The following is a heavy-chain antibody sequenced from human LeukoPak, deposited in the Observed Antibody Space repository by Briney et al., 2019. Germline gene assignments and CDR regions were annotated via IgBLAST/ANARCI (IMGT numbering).Heavy chain of an antibody. V-gene: IGHV1-2*06. J-gene: IGHJ4*02. CDR1: GYTFTGYY. CDR2: INPNSGGT. CDR3: AREFVGYDFWSGYYSPDY. Sequence: ASVKVSCKASGYTFTGYYMQWVRQAPGQGLEWMGRINPNSGGTNYAQKFQGRVTMTRDTSISTAYMELSRLRSDDTAVYYCAREFVGYDFWSGYYSPDYWGQGTLVTVSS. D-gene: IGHD3-3*01.